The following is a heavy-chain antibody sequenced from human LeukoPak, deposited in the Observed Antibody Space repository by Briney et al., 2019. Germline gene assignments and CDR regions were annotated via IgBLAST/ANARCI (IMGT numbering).Heavy chain of an antibody. D-gene: IGHD1-26*01. CDR1: GFTFSSYA. CDR2: ISGSGGST. V-gene: IGHV3-23*01. Sequence: GGSLRLSCAASGFTFSSYAMSWVRQAPGKGLEWVSAISGSGGSTYYADSVKGRFTISRDNSKNSLYLQMNSLRAEDTAVYYCAKDLSSGSFFYYFDYWGQGTLVTVSS. J-gene: IGHJ4*02. CDR3: AKDLSSGSFFYYFDY.